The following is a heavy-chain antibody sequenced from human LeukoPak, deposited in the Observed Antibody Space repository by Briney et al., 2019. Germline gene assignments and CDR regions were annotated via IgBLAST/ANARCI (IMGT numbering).Heavy chain of an antibody. CDR2: IYYSGRT. CDR1: GGSVNSGGYY. CDR3: ARSRDYGDYD. Sequence: TPSETLSLTCTVSGGSVNSGGYYWTWIRQHPGKGLEWLGYIYYSGRTYYNPSLKSRITISLDTSKNQFSLNLTSVSATDTAFYFCARSRDYGDYDWGQGTLITVSS. V-gene: IGHV4-31*03. J-gene: IGHJ4*02. D-gene: IGHD4-17*01.